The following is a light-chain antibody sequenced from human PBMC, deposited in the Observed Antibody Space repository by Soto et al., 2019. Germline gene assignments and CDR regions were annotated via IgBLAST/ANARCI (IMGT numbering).Light chain of an antibody. CDR3: QQRNNWPPVT. CDR2: DAS. J-gene: IGKJ4*01. Sequence: EIVLTQSPATLSLSPGERATLSYRASQNVSSYLAWYQQKPGQAPRLLIYDASNRATGIPARFSGSGSGTAFTLTISSLEPEDFAIYYCQQRNNWPPVTFGGGTKVEIK. CDR1: QNVSSY. V-gene: IGKV3-11*01.